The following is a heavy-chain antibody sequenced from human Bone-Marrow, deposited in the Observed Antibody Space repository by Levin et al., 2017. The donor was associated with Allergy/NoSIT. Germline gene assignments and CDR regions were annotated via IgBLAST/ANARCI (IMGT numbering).Heavy chain of an antibody. CDR2: IYYSGST. V-gene: IGHV4-59*01. D-gene: IGHD2-21*01. J-gene: IGHJ6*02. Sequence: SQTLSLTCTVSGVSISSSYWNWIRQPPGKGLEWIGYIYYSGSTNYNPSLKSRATISVDMSKNRFSLNLRSVTAADTAVYYCSRSEVWWSTGMDVWGQGTTVTVSS. CDR1: GVSISSSY. CDR3: SRSEVWWSTGMDV.